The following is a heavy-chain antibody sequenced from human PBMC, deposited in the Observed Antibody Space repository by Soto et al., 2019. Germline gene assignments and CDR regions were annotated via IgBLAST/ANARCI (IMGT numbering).Heavy chain of an antibody. Sequence: EVQLLESGGGLVQPGGSLRLSCAASGFTFSSYAMSWVRQAPGKGLEWVSAISGSGGSTYYADSVKGRFTISRDNSKNTLYLQMNSLRAEDTAVYYCAKDYEDGGDFYNYYYYYYMDVWGKGTTVTVSS. D-gene: IGHD4-17*01. J-gene: IGHJ6*03. CDR1: GFTFSSYA. CDR2: ISGSGGST. V-gene: IGHV3-23*01. CDR3: AKDYEDGGDFYNYYYYYYMDV.